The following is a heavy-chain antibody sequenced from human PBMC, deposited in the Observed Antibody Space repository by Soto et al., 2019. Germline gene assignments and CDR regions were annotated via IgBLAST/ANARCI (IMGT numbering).Heavy chain of an antibody. CDR2: IYYSGST. Sequence: SETLSLTCTVSGGSVSSGSYYWSWIRQPPGKGLEWIGYIYYSGSTNYNPSLKSRVTISVDTSKNQFSLKLSSVTAADTAVYYCARASLNTTYYDFWSGPILLWGHGTLVTVYS. D-gene: IGHD3-3*01. V-gene: IGHV4-61*01. J-gene: IGHJ4*01. CDR1: GGSVSSGSYY. CDR3: ARASLNTTYYDFWSGPILL.